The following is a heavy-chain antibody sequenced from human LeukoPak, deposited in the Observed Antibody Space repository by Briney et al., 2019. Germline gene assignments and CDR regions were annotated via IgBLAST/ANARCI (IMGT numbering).Heavy chain of an antibody. D-gene: IGHD1-26*01. CDR3: ARPAYSGSYHNYYYYMDV. CDR1: GYRFPSYW. CDR2: IYPGYSDT. V-gene: IGHV5-51*01. J-gene: IGHJ6*03. Sequence: GESLKISCKGSGYRFPSYWIGWVRQMPGKGLEWMGIIYPGYSDTRYSPSFQGQVTISADKSISTAYLQWSSLKASDTAMYYCARPAYSGSYHNYYYYMDVWGKGTTVTVSS.